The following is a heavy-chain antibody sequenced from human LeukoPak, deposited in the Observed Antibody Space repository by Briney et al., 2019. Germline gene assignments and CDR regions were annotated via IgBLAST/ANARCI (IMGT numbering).Heavy chain of an antibody. CDR2: IYYSGSA. CDR3: ARDGYGGKGEFDY. Sequence: SETLSLTCTVSGGSISSYYWSWIRQPPGKGLGWVGYIYYSGSANYNPSLTSRVTISVDASKNQFSLKLRSVTAADTAVYYCARDGYGGKGEFDYWGQGTLVTVSS. D-gene: IGHD4-23*01. V-gene: IGHV4-59*01. J-gene: IGHJ4*02. CDR1: GGSISSYY.